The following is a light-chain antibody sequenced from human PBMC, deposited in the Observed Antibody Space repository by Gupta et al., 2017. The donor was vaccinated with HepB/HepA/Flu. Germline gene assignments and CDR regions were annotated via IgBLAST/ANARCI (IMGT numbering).Light chain of an antibody. CDR3: QQSYNVPYT. V-gene: IGKV1-39*01. CDR1: QDVANS. CDR2: AAS. Sequence: DIQVTQFPSSLSASVGDRVTITCRASQDVANSLNWYQQKPGKAPNLLIYAASTLQSGVPSRFSGSTSGTDCTLTISNLQPEDFATYFCQQSYNVPYTFGRGTNLDIK. J-gene: IGKJ2*01.